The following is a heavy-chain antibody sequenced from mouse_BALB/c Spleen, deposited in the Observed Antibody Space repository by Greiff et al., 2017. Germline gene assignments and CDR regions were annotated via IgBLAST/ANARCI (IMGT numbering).Heavy chain of an antibody. CDR2: ISYSGST. D-gene: IGHD2-4*01. CDR3: ARMGTMITTSYYFDY. CDR1: GDSITSGY. Sequence: EVQLVESGPSLVKPSQTLSLTCSVTGDSITSGYWNWFRKFPGNKLEYMGYISYSGSTYYNPSLKSRISITRYTSKNQYYLQLNSVTTEDTATYYWARMGTMITTSYYFDYWGQGTTLTVSS. J-gene: IGHJ2*01. V-gene: IGHV3-8*02.